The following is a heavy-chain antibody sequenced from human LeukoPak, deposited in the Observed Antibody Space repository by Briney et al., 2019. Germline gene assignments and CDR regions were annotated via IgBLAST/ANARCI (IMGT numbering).Heavy chain of an antibody. V-gene: IGHV1-18*01. J-gene: IGHJ5*02. CDR2: ISAYNGNT. Sequence: ASVTVSCKASGYTFTSYGISWVRQAPGQGLEWMGWISAYNGNTNYAQRLQGRVTITTDTSTRTATMELRSLRSDDTAVYYCARSTSLNWFDPWGQGTLVTVSS. D-gene: IGHD2-2*01. CDR1: GYTFTSYG. CDR3: ARSTSLNWFDP.